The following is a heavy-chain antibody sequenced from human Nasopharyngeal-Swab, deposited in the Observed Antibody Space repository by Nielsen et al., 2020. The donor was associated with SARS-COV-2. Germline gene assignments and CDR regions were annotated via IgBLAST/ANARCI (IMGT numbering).Heavy chain of an antibody. CDR1: GFTFTNYY. CDR3: ARDPMMCRSTSCAFDH. J-gene: IGHJ4*02. V-gene: IGHV1-46*01. CDR2: INPSGGRP. Sequence: ASVKVSCKASGFTFTNYYIHWVRQAPGQGLEWMAIINPSGGRPTYAKRFQGRVTMTWETSTGTVYMEISSLRFDDTAVYYCARDPMMCRSTSCAFDHWGQGTLVTVSS. D-gene: IGHD2-2*01.